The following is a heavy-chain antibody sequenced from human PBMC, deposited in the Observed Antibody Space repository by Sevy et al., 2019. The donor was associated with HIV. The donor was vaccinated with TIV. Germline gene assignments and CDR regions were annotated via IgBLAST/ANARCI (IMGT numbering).Heavy chain of an antibody. Sequence: GGSLRLSCAASGFTFSTHAMHWVRQAPGKGLEWVAIISYDGNIEYYPDSVEGRFTISRDDSKNTLYLQMNSLRSEDTALYYCARDLGYESTGYLPLFDNWGQGTLVTVSS. CDR3: ARDLGYESTGYLPLFDN. V-gene: IGHV3-30-3*01. J-gene: IGHJ4*02. D-gene: IGHD3-22*01. CDR1: GFTFSTHA. CDR2: ISYDGNIE.